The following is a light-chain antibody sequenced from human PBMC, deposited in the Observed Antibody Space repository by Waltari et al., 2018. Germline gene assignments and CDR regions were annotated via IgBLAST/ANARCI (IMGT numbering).Light chain of an antibody. V-gene: IGLV7-46*01. J-gene: IGLJ3*02. CDR3: LLWYSGARWV. CDR2: DTT. CDR1: TGAVTSGPY. Sequence: QAVVTQEPSLTVSPGGTVTITCGPSTGAVTSGPYPYWFQQKSGQVPRTLIYDTTNKHSWTPARFSGSLLGGKAALTLSGAQPEDEADYYCLLWYSGARWVFGGGTNLSVL.